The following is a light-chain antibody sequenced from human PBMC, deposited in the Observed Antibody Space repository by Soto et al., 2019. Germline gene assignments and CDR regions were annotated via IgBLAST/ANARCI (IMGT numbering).Light chain of an antibody. Sequence: DIQMSQSPSTLSASVGDTVTISCRASRSLTRWLAWYQQKPGKAPELLIYETSILQSGVPSRFSAGGSGTDFTLTISGRQPDDIATYYCQQYSTFWTVGQGTRVELK. CDR3: QQYSTFWT. CDR2: ETS. CDR1: RSLTRW. V-gene: IGKV1-5*03. J-gene: IGKJ1*01.